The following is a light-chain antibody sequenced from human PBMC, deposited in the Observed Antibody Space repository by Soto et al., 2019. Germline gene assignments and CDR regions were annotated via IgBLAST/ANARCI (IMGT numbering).Light chain of an antibody. J-gene: IGKJ1*01. V-gene: IGKV3-20*01. CDR1: QIVSDSY. CDR3: QQYAKAPLT. CDR2: GAS. Sequence: EIVMTQSPSTLSVSLGERATLSCRASQIVSDSYLAWYQQRPGQAPRLVVYGASSRATGVPARFSASGSGTDFTLTISRLEPEDFAVYYCQQYAKAPLTFGQGTKVDIK.